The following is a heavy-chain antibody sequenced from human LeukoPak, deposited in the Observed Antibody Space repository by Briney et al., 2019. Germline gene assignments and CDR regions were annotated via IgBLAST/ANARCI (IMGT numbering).Heavy chain of an antibody. CDR2: INHSGST. Sequence: SETLSLTCAVYGGSFSGYYWSWIRQPPGKGLEWIGEINHSGSTNYNPSLKSRVTISVDTSKNQFSLKLNSVTAADTTVYYCARGPLRSGYYRPNWFDPWGQGTLVTVSS. J-gene: IGHJ5*02. D-gene: IGHD3-3*01. CDR3: ARGPLRSGYYRPNWFDP. V-gene: IGHV4-34*01. CDR1: GGSFSGYY.